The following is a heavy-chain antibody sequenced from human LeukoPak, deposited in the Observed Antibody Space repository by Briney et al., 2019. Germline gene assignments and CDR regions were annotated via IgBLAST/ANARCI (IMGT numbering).Heavy chain of an antibody. CDR1: GGSISSSSYY. V-gene: IGHV4-39*07. Sequence: PSETLSLTCTVSGGSISSSSYYWGWLRQRPGTGREWNGSIYYSGSTYYNPSLKSRVTISVDTSKNQFSLKLSSVTAADTAVYYCARDFLDYYDSSGYPGVSNWGQGTLVTVSS. CDR3: ARDFLDYYDSSGYPGVSN. D-gene: IGHD3-22*01. CDR2: IYYSGST. J-gene: IGHJ4*02.